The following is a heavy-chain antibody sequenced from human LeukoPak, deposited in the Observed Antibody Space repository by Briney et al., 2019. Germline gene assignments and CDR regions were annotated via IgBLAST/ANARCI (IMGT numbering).Heavy chain of an antibody. CDR2: IYYTGTT. CDR3: ARHGGYRLPRGYYYPIDV. V-gene: IGHV4-39*01. D-gene: IGHD2-2*01. CDR1: GGSIISSSYY. J-gene: IGHJ6*02. Sequence: PSGTLSLTCSVSGGSIISSSYYWAWIRQPPGKGLEWIGNIYYTGTTNYNPSLKSRVAISVDTSKNQFSLRLSSVTAADTAVYYCARHGGYRLPRGYYYPIDVWGQGTTVTVSS.